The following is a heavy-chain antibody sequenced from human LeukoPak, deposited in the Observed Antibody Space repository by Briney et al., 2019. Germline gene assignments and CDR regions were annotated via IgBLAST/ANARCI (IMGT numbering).Heavy chain of an antibody. V-gene: IGHV3-21*01. J-gene: IGHJ4*02. Sequence: GGSLRLSCAASGFTFSSYSMNWVRQAPGKGLEWVSSISSSSSYINYADSVRGRFTISRDNSKNTLYLQMNSLRAEDTAVYYCAKQPIVRGVTSGMYYFDYWGQGTLVTVSS. CDR2: ISSSSSYI. CDR3: AKQPIVRGVTSGMYYFDY. CDR1: GFTFSSYS. D-gene: IGHD3-10*01.